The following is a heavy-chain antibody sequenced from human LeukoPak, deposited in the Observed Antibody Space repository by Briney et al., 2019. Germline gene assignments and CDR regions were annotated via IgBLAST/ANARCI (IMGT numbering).Heavy chain of an antibody. CDR1: GFTFSSYS. D-gene: IGHD1-26*01. Sequence: PGGSLRLSCAASGFTFSSYSMNWVRQAPGKGLEWVSSISSSSSYKYYADAVKGRFIISRDNSRKTLYLQMNILMAEDTAVYYCARGRYSGSYLDYWGQGTLVTVSS. CDR2: ISSSSSYK. CDR3: ARGRYSGSYLDY. J-gene: IGHJ4*02. V-gene: IGHV3-21*01.